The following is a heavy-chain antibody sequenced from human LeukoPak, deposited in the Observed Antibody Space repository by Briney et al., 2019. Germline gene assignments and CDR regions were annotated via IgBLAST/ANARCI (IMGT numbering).Heavy chain of an antibody. Sequence: SGGSLRLSCAASGFTFSSYAMSWVRQAPGKGLEWVSAISGSGGSTYYADSVKGRFTISRDNSKNTLHLQMNSLRAEDTAVYYCAKTGFPYYYDSSGYPDYWGQGTLVTVSS. D-gene: IGHD3-22*01. CDR3: AKTGFPYYYDSSGYPDY. CDR2: ISGSGGST. CDR1: GFTFSSYA. V-gene: IGHV3-23*01. J-gene: IGHJ4*02.